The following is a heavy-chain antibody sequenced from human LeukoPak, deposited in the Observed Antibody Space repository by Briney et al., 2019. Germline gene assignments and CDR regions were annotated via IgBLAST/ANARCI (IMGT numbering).Heavy chain of an antibody. Sequence: PGGSLRLSCAASGFTFSSYGMYWVRQAPGKGLEWVSYISFSGSNVHYADSVKGRFTISRDNSKSTLFLQMNSLRPEDTAVYYCAKPTTGSRTAAGLDYWGQGTLVTVSS. CDR1: GFTFSSYG. CDR3: AKPTTGSRTAAGLDY. D-gene: IGHD1-1*01. J-gene: IGHJ4*02. CDR2: ISFSGSNV. V-gene: IGHV3-30*02.